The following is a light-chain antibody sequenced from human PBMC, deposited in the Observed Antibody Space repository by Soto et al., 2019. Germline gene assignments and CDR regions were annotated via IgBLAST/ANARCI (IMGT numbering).Light chain of an antibody. Sequence: QSALTQPASVSGSPGQSITISCTGTSSDVGGYNYVSWYQHHPGKAPKLIISGVSNRPSGVSNRFSGSKSDNTASLTISGLQADDEADYYCISYTASRLYVFRTGTKLTVL. V-gene: IGLV2-14*01. J-gene: IGLJ1*01. CDR2: GVS. CDR1: SSDVGGYNY. CDR3: ISYTASRLYV.